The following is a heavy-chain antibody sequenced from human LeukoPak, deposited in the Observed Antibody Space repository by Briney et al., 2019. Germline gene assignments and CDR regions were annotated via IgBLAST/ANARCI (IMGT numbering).Heavy chain of an antibody. CDR1: GFTFSGSA. D-gene: IGHD5-24*01. CDR3: TRPIARWLHRADDAFDI. Sequence: GGPLRLSCAASGFTFSGSAMHWVRQASGKGLEWVGRIRSKANSYATAYAASVKGRFTISRDDSKNTAYLQMNSLKTEDTAVYYCTRPIARWLHRADDAFDIWGQGTMVTVSS. V-gene: IGHV3-73*01. CDR2: IRSKANSYAT. J-gene: IGHJ3*02.